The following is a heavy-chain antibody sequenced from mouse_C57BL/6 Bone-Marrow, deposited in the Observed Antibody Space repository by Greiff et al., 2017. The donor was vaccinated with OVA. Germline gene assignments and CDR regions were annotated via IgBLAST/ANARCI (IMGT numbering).Heavy chain of an antibody. CDR3: TRRYGYPYYAMDY. CDR2: IDPETGGT. J-gene: IGHJ4*01. Sequence: VQLQQSGAELVRPGASVTLSCKASGYTFTDYEMHWVKQTPVHGLEWIGAIDPETGGTAYNQKFKGKAILTAAKSSSTAYMELRILTSEDSAFYYCTRRYGYPYYAMDYWGQGTSVTVSS. V-gene: IGHV1-15*01. D-gene: IGHD2-2*01. CDR1: GYTFTDYE.